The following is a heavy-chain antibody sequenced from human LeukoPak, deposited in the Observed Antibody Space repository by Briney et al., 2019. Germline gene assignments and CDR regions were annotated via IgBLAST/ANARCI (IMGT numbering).Heavy chain of an antibody. CDR2: IYYSGST. Sequence: SETLSLTCTVSGGSISSGTYYWSWIRQLPGKGLEWIGYIYYSGSTHYNPSLTGRVTISVDTSKNQLSLKLSSVTAADTAVYYCARDDCTITSCYAPMYWGQGTLVTVSS. J-gene: IGHJ4*02. D-gene: IGHD2-2*01. CDR1: GGSISSGTYY. CDR3: ARDDCTITSCYAPMY. V-gene: IGHV4-31*03.